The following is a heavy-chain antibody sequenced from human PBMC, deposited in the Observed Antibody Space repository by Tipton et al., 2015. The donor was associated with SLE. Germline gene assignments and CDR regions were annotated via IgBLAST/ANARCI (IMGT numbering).Heavy chain of an antibody. Sequence: TLSLTCIVSGDSMSSFSHYWSWIRQPAGKGLEWIGRIFDTGSTDYNPSLKSRVTISVDTSKNQFSLRLTSVTAADTAVYYCARRLGYSSGCDYWGQGTLVTVSS. CDR3: ARRLGYSSGCDY. CDR1: GDSMSSFSHY. CDR2: IFDTGST. V-gene: IGHV4-61*02. D-gene: IGHD6-19*01. J-gene: IGHJ4*02.